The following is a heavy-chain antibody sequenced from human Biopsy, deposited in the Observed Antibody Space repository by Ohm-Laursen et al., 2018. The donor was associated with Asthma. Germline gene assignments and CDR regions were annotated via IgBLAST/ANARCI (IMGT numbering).Heavy chain of an antibody. D-gene: IGHD3-9*01. CDR3: ARTYFDFLTGQVHDAFAM. J-gene: IGHJ3*02. Sequence: SVKPSRKPSGYTFINYDIHWARHHPGQRLEWIGWINAGNGNTKYSEKFQGRVTITRDTSASTAYMDLSSLRSEDTAFYYCARTYFDFLTGQVHDAFAMWGQGTMVTVSS. CDR1: GYTFINYD. CDR2: INAGNGNT. V-gene: IGHV1-3*01.